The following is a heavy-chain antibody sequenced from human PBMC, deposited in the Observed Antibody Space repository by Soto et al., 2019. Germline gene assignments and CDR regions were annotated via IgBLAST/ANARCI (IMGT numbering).Heavy chain of an antibody. CDR1: GFTFSSYA. CDR3: AKSVSYYYYYGMDV. J-gene: IGHJ6*02. V-gene: IGHV3-23*01. Sequence: EVQLLESGGGLVQPGGSLRLSCAASGFTFSSYAMSWVRQAPGKGLEWVSAISGSGGSTYYADSVKGRFTISRDNSKNTLYLQMNRLRAEDTAVYYCAKSVSYYYYYGMDVWGQGTTVTVSS. CDR2: ISGSGGST.